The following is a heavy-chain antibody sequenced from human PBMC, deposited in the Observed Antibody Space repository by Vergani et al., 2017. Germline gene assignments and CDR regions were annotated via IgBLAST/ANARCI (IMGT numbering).Heavy chain of an antibody. CDR3: ARERRDIVANDAFDI. D-gene: IGHD5-12*01. V-gene: IGHV4-30-4*08. CDR2: IFSSGNS. CDR1: GDSISSGYYY. J-gene: IGHJ3*02. Sequence: QVKLQESGPGLVKPSQTLSLTCTVSGDSISSGYYYWSWIRQPPGKGLEWIGCIFSSGNSYYNPSLKSRLTISLDTSKNRFSLRLNSVTAADTAVYYCARERRDIVANDAFDIWGQGTVVTVSS.